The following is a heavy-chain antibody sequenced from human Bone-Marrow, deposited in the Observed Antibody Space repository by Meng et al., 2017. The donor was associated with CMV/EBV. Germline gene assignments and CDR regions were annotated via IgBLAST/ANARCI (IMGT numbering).Heavy chain of an antibody. CDR3: AREPVCSSTSCIHYFDY. Sequence: GGSLRLSCAASGFAFSYAWMSWVRQAPGKGLEWVSVIYSGGSTYYADSVKGRFTISRDNSKNTLYLQMNSLRAEDTAVYYCAREPVCSSTSCIHYFDYWGQGTLVNVSS. J-gene: IGHJ4*02. CDR1: GFAFSYAW. V-gene: IGHV3-66*02. D-gene: IGHD2-2*01. CDR2: IYSGGST.